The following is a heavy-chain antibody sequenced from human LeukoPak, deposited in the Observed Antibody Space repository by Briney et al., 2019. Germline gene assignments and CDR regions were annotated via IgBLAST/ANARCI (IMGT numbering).Heavy chain of an antibody. CDR3: TRPPPRNCHGDSCDDY. CDR2: MNPNSGAT. D-gene: IGHD2-15*01. CDR1: GYTFTDYD. V-gene: IGHV1-8*01. J-gene: IGHJ4*02. Sequence: ASVKVSCKASGYTFTDYDINWVRQATGQGLEWMGWMNPNSGATGYAEKFQGRVTMTRSTSISVAYMELSSLTSEDTAVYYCTRPPPRNCHGDSCDDYWGQGTLVTVSS.